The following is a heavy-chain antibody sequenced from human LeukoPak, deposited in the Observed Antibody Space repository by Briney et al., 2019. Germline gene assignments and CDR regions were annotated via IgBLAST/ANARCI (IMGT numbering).Heavy chain of an antibody. CDR3: AKDFEIAAAGFFDY. Sequence: PGGSLRLSCAASGFTFSSYAMSWVRQAPGKGLEWVSGISGSGDSAYYGVAVKGRFTIFRDNSENTLYLHMNSLRAEDTAVYYCAKDFEIAAAGFFDYWGQGTLVTVSS. CDR2: ISGSGDSA. J-gene: IGHJ4*02. D-gene: IGHD6-13*01. V-gene: IGHV3-23*01. CDR1: GFTFSSYA.